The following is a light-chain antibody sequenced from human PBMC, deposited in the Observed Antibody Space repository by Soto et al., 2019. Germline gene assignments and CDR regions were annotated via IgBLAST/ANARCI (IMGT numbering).Light chain of an antibody. CDR1: QSVSSN. CDR2: GAS. CDR3: QQYNNWPPIT. Sequence: EIVLTQSPGTLSLSPGERATLSCRASQSVSSNLAWYQQKPGQAPRLLIYGASTRATGIPARFSGSGSGREFTLTISSLQSEDFAVYYCQQYNNWPPITFGQGTRLEIK. V-gene: IGKV3-15*01. J-gene: IGKJ5*01.